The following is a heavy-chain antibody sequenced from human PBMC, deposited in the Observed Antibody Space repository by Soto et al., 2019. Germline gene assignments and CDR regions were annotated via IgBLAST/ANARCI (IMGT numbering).Heavy chain of an antibody. V-gene: IGHV3-33*01. D-gene: IGHD6-19*01. CDR1: GFTFSSSG. CDR3: ARGTLGYSSCWSGHAFCHYYYYGMDV. CDR2: IWYDGSNK. Sequence: GGSLRLSCAASGFTFSSSGMHWVRQAPGKGLEWVAVIWYDGSNKYYADSVKGRFTISRDNSKNTLYLQMHSLRAEDTAVYYCARGTLGYSSCWSGHAFCHYYYYGMDVWGQGTTVTVSS. J-gene: IGHJ6*02.